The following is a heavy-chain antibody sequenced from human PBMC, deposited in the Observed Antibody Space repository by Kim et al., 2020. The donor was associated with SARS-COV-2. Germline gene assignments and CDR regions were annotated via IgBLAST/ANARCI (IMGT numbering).Heavy chain of an antibody. V-gene: IGHV4-34*01. J-gene: IGHJ4*02. Sequence: SETLSLTCAVYGGSFSGYYWSWIRQPPGKGLEWIGEINHSGSTNYNPSLKSRVTISVDTSKNQFSLKLSSVTAADTAVYYCARGPPTWGYDRRVGYWGQGTLVTVSS. CDR1: GGSFSGYY. D-gene: IGHD3-22*01. CDR2: INHSGST. CDR3: ARGPPTWGYDRRVGY.